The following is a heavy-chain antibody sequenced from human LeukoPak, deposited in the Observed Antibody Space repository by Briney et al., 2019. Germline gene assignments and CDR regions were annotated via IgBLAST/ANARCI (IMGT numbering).Heavy chain of an antibody. D-gene: IGHD6-13*01. V-gene: IGHV1-69*05. J-gene: IGHJ4*02. CDR1: GGTLSSYA. CDR2: IIPIFGTA. CDR3: ARDSSSWYLDY. Sequence: SVKVSCKASGGTLSSYAISWVRQVPGQGLEWMGGIIPIFGTANYAQKFQGRVTITTDESTSTAYMELSSLRSEDTAVYYCARDSSSWYLDYWGQGTLVTVSS.